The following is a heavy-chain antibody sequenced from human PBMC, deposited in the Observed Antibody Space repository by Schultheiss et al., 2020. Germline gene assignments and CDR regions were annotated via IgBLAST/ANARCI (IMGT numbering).Heavy chain of an antibody. CDR2: IRSKAYGGTT. CDR1: GFTFGDYA. J-gene: IGHJ4*02. V-gene: IGHV3-49*03. D-gene: IGHD6-6*01. CDR3: TRDGPYSSSDY. Sequence: GGSLRLSCTASGFTFGDYAMSWFRQAPGKGLEWVGFIRSKAYGGTTEYAASVKGRFTISRDDTKSIAYLQMNSLKTEDTAVYYCTRDGPYSSSDYWGQGTLVTVSS.